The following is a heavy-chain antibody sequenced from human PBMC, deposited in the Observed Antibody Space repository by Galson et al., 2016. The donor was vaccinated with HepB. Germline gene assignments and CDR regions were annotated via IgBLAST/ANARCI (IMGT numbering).Heavy chain of an antibody. CDR3: ATYVNFHYDSSGSSGGYYLDY. V-gene: IGHV5-10-1*01. CDR1: GYSFTTYL. Sequence: QSGAEVKKPGESLRISCKGSGYSFTTYLIGWVRQMPGKGLEWMGRIDPTDSYTNYSPSFQGHVTISVDKSTSTSYLQWSSLKASDTAVYYCATYVNFHYDSSGSSGGYYLDYWGQGSLVTVSS. CDR2: IDPTDSYT. D-gene: IGHD3-22*01. J-gene: IGHJ4*02.